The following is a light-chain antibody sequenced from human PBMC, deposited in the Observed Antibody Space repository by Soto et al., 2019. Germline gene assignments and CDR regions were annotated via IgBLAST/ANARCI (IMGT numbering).Light chain of an antibody. CDR3: QQSYSTPSIT. Sequence: DIQLTQSPSPLSASVGDRVAITCLASQSISTYLNWYQQKPGKAPKVLIYAASNLQSGVPPRFSGSGSGTDFTLTISSLQPEDVATYYCQQSYSTPSITFGQGTRLEI. J-gene: IGKJ5*01. CDR1: QSISTY. CDR2: AAS. V-gene: IGKV1-39*01.